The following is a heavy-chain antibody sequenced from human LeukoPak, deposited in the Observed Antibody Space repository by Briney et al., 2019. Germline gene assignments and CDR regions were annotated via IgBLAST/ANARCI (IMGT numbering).Heavy chain of an antibody. D-gene: IGHD3-22*01. J-gene: IGHJ4*02. V-gene: IGHV1-2*02. Sequence: ASVKVSCKASGYSFTAYYMHWVRQAPGQGLEWMGWINPNSGGTNYAQKFQGRVTITRNTSISTAYMELSSLRSEDTAVYYCARGLNYYDSSGPGDYWGQGTLVTVSS. CDR3: ARGLNYYDSSGPGDY. CDR2: INPNSGGT. CDR1: GYSFTAYY.